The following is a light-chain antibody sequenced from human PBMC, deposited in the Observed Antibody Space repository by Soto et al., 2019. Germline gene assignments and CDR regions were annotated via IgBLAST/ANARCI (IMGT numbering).Light chain of an antibody. CDR2: DAS. CDR1: ESVGSY. V-gene: IGKV3-11*01. J-gene: IGKJ2*01. CDR3: QQRGKWPRT. Sequence: EIVLTQSPATLSLSPGESVTLSCRASESVGSYLAWYQQKPGQAPRLLIYDASNRATDIPARFSGSGSGTDFTLTISSLESEDFGVYYCQQRGKWPRTFGQGTKLEIK.